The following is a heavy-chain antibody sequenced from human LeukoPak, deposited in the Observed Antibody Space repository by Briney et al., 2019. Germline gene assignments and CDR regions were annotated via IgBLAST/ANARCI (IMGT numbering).Heavy chain of an antibody. V-gene: IGHV1-24*01. J-gene: IGHJ5*02. D-gene: IGHD3-3*01. CDR1: GYTLTEFS. CDR2: FDPEDAET. CDR3: ATVQESIVNAGVVT. Sequence: GASVKVSCKVSGYTLTEFSMHWVRQAPGKGPEWMGGFDPEDAETIYAQKFHGRVTMTEDTSTDTAYMELSSLRSEDTAVYYCATVQESIVNAGVVTWGRGTPVTVSS.